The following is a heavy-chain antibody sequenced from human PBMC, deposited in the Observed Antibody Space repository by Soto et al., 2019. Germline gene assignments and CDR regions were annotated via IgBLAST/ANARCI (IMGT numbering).Heavy chain of an antibody. CDR1: GGSISSGGYS. D-gene: IGHD6-6*01. J-gene: IGHJ5*01. Sequence: SETLSLTCTVSGGSISSGGYSWNWIRQHPGKGLEWIGYIYSSGSTYYNPSLKSRLTISIDTSQNLFSLKLSSVTAADTAVYFCAREEAVRLERRFDSWGQGTLVTVSS. CDR3: AREEAVRLERRFDS. V-gene: IGHV4-31*03. CDR2: IYSSGST.